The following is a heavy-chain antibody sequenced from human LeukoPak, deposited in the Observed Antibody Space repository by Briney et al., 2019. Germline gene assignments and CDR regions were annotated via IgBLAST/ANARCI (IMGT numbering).Heavy chain of an antibody. Sequence: GGSLRLSCVDSGLSFNTYAMHWVRQAPGKGLEWVAAISYDGSYTYYRDSVRGRFTISRDNSKNTMYLQMNSLRAVDTAMYYCARALDVWGKGTTVTVSS. J-gene: IGHJ6*04. CDR2: ISYDGSYT. CDR3: ARALDV. V-gene: IGHV3-30*04. CDR1: GLSFNTYA.